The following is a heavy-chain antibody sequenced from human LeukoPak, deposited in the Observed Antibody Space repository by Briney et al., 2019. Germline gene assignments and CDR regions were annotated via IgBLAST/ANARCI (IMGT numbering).Heavy chain of an antibody. J-gene: IGHJ4*02. Sequence: KTGGSLRLSCAASGFTFSSYSMNWVRQAPGKGLEWVSSISSSSTYMYYADSVKGRFTISRDNAKNSLYLQMNSLRAEDTAVYYCARDPEQLWLMNYFDYWGQGTLVTVSS. CDR2: ISSSSTYM. CDR1: GFTFSSYS. V-gene: IGHV3-21*01. CDR3: ARDPEQLWLMNYFDY. D-gene: IGHD5-18*01.